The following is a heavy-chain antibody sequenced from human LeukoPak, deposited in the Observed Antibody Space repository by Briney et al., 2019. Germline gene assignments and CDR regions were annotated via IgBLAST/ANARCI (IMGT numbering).Heavy chain of an antibody. CDR2: ISSSSSYI. D-gene: IGHD3-10*01. CDR3: ARGTYGSGSYYPDY. J-gene: IGHJ4*02. Sequence: PGGSLRLSCAASGLTFSSYSMNWVRQAPGKGLEWVSSISSSSSYIYYADSVKGRFTISRHNSKNTLYLQMNSLRAEDTAVYYCARGTYGSGSYYPDYWGQGTLVTVSS. CDR1: GLTFSSYS. V-gene: IGHV3-21*04.